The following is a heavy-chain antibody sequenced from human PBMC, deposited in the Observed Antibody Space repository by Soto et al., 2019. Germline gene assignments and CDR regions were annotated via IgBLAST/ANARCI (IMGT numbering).Heavy chain of an antibody. D-gene: IGHD1-7*01. J-gene: IGHJ4*02. Sequence: EVQLVESGGGLVQPGGSLRLSCASSGFTFSSYWMHWVRQAPGKGLVWVSRIYTDGSRADYADSVKGRFTISRDNAKNTLNLQVNSLGAEDTAVYSCARGARNYYYFDYWGQGTLVTVSS. CDR3: ARGARNYYYFDY. V-gene: IGHV3-74*01. CDR2: IYTDGSRA. CDR1: GFTFSSYW.